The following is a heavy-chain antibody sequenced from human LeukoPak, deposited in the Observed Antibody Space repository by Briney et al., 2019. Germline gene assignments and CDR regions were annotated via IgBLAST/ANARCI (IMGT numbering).Heavy chain of an antibody. D-gene: IGHD5-18*01. Sequence: GASVKVSCKASGYTFTSYDINWVRQAPGQGLEWMGGIIPMSGTVNNAQKFQGRVTITADKSTGTAYMELSSLRSDDTAVYYCARETGYAYGRAPLDYWGQGTLVTVSS. V-gene: IGHV1-69*06. CDR2: IIPMSGTV. CDR3: ARETGYAYGRAPLDY. CDR1: GYTFTSYD. J-gene: IGHJ4*02.